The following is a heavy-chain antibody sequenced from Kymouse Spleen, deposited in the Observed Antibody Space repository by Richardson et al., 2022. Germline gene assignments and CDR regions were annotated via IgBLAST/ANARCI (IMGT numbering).Heavy chain of an antibody. D-gene: IGHD1-26*01. CDR1: GFTFSSYG. J-gene: IGHJ4*02. Sequence: QVQLVESGGGVVQPGRSLRLSCAASGFTFSSYGMHWVRQAPGKGLEWVAVISYDGSNKYYADSVKGRFTISRDNSKNTLYLQMNSLRAEDTAVYYCAKGYSGSSYFDYWGQGTLVTVSS. CDR3: AKGYSGSSYFDY. CDR2: ISYDGSNK. V-gene: IGHV3-30*18.